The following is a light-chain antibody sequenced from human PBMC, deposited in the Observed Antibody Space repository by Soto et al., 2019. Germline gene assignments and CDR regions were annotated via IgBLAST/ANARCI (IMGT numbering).Light chain of an antibody. CDR2: DAS. Sequence: EVVLTQSPATLSLSPGERATLSCRASQSVSTYLAWYQHKPGQAPRLLIYDASKRATDIPTRFSGSGSGTDFTLTISSLEPEDFAVYYCQQRSNWPPTFGPGTTMDI. CDR3: QQRSNWPPT. J-gene: IGKJ3*01. CDR1: QSVSTY. V-gene: IGKV3-11*01.